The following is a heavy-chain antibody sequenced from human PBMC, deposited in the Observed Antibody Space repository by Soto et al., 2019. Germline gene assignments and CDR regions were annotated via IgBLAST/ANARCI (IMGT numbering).Heavy chain of an antibody. Sequence: KPVGSLRLSCAASGFTFSDYYMSWIRQAPGKGLEWVSYISSRGSPTYYADSVKGRFTISRDNAESSLYLQMNSLRDEDTAIYYCARERGATRGYYYGMDVWGQGTTVTVSS. CDR2: ISSRGSPT. D-gene: IGHD1-26*01. CDR1: GFTFSDYY. V-gene: IGHV3-11*01. J-gene: IGHJ6*02. CDR3: ARERGATRGYYYGMDV.